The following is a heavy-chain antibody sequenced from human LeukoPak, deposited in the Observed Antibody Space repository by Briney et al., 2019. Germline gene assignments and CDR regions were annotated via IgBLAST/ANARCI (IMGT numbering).Heavy chain of an antibody. Sequence: GESLKISCKGSGYSFTNYWIGWVRQMPGKGLEWVGIIYPGDSDTRYSPSIQGQVTMSADKSISTAYLQWSSLKASDTAMYYCARRGSESSFDYWGQGTLVTVSS. D-gene: IGHD3-10*01. J-gene: IGHJ4*02. CDR1: GYSFTNYW. CDR3: ARRGSESSFDY. V-gene: IGHV5-51*01. CDR2: IYPGDSDT.